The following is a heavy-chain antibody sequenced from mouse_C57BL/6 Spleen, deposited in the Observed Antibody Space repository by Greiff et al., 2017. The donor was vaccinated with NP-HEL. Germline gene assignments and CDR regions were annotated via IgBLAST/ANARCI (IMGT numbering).Heavy chain of an antibody. CDR1: GYTFTSYW. Sequence: QVQLQQPGAELVRPGSSVKLSCKASGYTFTSYWMDWVKQRPGQGLEWIGNIYPSDSEPHSNQKFKDKATLTVDNSSSTAYMQLSSLTSEDSAVYYCARWEWLHPLDYWGQGTTLTVSS. J-gene: IGHJ2*01. CDR2: IYPSDSEP. D-gene: IGHD2-2*01. CDR3: ARWEWLHPLDY. V-gene: IGHV1-61*01.